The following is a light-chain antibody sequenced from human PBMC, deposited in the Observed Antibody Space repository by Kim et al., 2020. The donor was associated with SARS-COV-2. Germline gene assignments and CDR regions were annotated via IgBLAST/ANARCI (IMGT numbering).Light chain of an antibody. CDR3: AAWDDSLNAAV. CDR1: RSNIGSNT. CDR2: SNN. Sequence: GQRVTISCSGSRSNIGSNTVNWYQQLPGTAPKLLIYSNNQRPSGVPDRFSGSKSGTSASLAISGLQSEDEADYYCAAWDDSLNAAVFGGGTQLTVL. J-gene: IGLJ2*01. V-gene: IGLV1-44*01.